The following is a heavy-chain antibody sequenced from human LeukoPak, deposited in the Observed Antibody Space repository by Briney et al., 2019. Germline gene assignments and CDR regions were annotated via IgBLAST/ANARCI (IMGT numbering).Heavy chain of an antibody. Sequence: PSETLSLTCAVSGGSISSNNWWGWVRQPPGKGLEWIGEIYHSGSPNYNPSLKSRVTISVDKSRNHFSLNLSSVTAADTAVYYCARGNSDGDYFDYWGQGTLVTVSS. CDR2: IYHSGSP. J-gene: IGHJ4*02. CDR1: GGSISSNNW. CDR3: ARGNSDGDYFDY. V-gene: IGHV4-4*02. D-gene: IGHD4-17*01.